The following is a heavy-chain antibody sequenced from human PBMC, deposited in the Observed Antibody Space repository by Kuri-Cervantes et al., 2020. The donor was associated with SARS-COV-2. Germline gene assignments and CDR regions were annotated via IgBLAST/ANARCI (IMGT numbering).Heavy chain of an antibody. D-gene: IGHD2-15*01. CDR1: GFTFSSYS. CDR3: ATRPTPRYDEAFDI. CDR2: ISSSSSTI. Sequence: GESLKISCAASGFTFSSYSMNWVRQAPGKGQEWVSYISSSSSTIYYADSVKGRFTISRDNAKNSLYLQMNSLRAEDTAVYYCATRPTPRYDEAFDIWGQGTMVTVSS. V-gene: IGHV3-48*01. J-gene: IGHJ3*02.